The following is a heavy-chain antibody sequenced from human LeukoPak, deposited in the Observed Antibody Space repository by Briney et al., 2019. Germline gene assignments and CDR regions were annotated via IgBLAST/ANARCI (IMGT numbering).Heavy chain of an antibody. J-gene: IGHJ4*02. CDR1: GFTFSSYG. CDR2: ISYHARDQ. V-gene: IGHV3-30*03. Sequence: GGSLRLSCAASGFTFSSYGMHWVRQAPGKGLEWVTVISYHARDQFYADSVKGRFTVSRDNSRNTLYLQMNSLRAEDSAVYYCAAQPCINGICYLDYWGQGTLVTVSS. D-gene: IGHD2-8*01. CDR3: AAQPCINGICYLDY.